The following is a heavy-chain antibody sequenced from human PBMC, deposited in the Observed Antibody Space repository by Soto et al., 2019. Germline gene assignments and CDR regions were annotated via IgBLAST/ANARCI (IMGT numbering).Heavy chain of an antibody. D-gene: IGHD2-15*01. CDR1: GYTFTSYD. Sequence: QVQLVQSGAEVKKPGASVKVSCKASGYTFTSYDISWVRQAPGQGLEWMGWISAYNGNTNYAQKLQGRVTMTTDTSTSTAYMELRSLRSDDTAVYYCARDGRCSGGSCYSAAGGAFDIWGQGTMVTVSS. V-gene: IGHV1-18*01. J-gene: IGHJ3*02. CDR3: ARDGRCSGGSCYSAAGGAFDI. CDR2: ISAYNGNT.